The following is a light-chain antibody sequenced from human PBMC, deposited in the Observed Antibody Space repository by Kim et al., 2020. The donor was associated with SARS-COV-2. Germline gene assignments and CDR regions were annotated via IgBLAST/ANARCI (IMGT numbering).Light chain of an antibody. V-gene: IGLV2-23*01. Sequence: QSALTQPASVSGSPGQSITISCTGTSSDVGAYNLVSWYQQYPGKAPKLMIYEATKRPSGVSRRFSGSKSGNTASLTISGLQAEDEAVYYCCSYGGSSTFVFGTGTQLTVL. CDR1: SSDVGAYNL. CDR2: EAT. CDR3: CSYGGSSTFV. J-gene: IGLJ1*01.